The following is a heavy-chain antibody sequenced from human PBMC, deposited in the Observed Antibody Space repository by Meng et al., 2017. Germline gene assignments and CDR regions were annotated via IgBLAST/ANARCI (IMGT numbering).Heavy chain of an antibody. Sequence: SETLSLTCTVSGGSISSSSYYWGWIRQPPGKGLEWIGSIYDSGSTYYNPSLKSRVTISVDTSKNQFALKLSSVTAADPAVYYCARDRSDQQLVVSDAFDIWGQGTMVTVSS. D-gene: IGHD6-13*01. V-gene: IGHV4-39*06. J-gene: IGHJ3*02. CDR3: ARDRSDQQLVVSDAFDI. CDR1: GGSISSSSYY. CDR2: IYDSGST.